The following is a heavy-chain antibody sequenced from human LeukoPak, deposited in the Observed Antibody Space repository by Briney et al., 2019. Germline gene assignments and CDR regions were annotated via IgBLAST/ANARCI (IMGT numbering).Heavy chain of an antibody. CDR3: ARGVGGPTIFYRTYMDV. CDR2: IYYSGST. D-gene: IGHD3-9*01. CDR1: GGSISSGGYY. Sequence: PSETLSLTCTVSGGSISSGGYYWSWIRQHPGKGLEWIGYIYYSGSTYYNPSLKSRVTISVDTSKNQFSLKLSSVTAADTAVYYCARGVGGPTIFYRTYMDVWGKGTTVTASS. V-gene: IGHV4-31*03. J-gene: IGHJ6*03.